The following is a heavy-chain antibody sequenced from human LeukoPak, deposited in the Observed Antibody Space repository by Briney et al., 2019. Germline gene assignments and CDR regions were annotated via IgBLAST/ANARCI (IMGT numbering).Heavy chain of an antibody. V-gene: IGHV3-53*01. CDR3: ARAVSSGYDPFDY. Sequence: GGSLRLSCAASGFTVSSNYMSWVRQAPGKGLEWVSVIYSGGSTYYADSVKGRFTISRDNSKNTLYLQMNSLRAEDTAVYYCARAVSSGYDPFDYWGQGTLVTVSS. CDR2: IYSGGST. J-gene: IGHJ4*02. D-gene: IGHD3-22*01. CDR1: GFTVSSNY.